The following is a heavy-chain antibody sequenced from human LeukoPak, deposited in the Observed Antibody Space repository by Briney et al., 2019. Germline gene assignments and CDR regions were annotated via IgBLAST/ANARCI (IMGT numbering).Heavy chain of an antibody. D-gene: IGHD3-10*01. Sequence: GGSLRLSCAASGFTFSSYSMNWVRQAPGKGLEWVSSISSSSSYIYYADSVKGRFTISRDNAKNSLYLQMNSLRAEDTAVYYCARGDYNEDALWFGELVPAGYWGQGTLVTVSS. CDR3: ARGDYNEDALWFGELVPAGY. V-gene: IGHV3-21*01. J-gene: IGHJ4*02. CDR1: GFTFSSYS. CDR2: ISSSSSYI.